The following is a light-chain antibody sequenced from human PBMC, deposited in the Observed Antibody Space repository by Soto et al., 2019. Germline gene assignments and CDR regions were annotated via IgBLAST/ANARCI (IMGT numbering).Light chain of an antibody. J-gene: IGLJ3*02. V-gene: IGLV7-46*01. CDR2: DST. Sequence: QAVVTQEPSLTVSPGGTVTLTCGCSTGGVTSDRFPYWFQQKPGQAPRTLIYDSTNKPSWTPARFSGSLLGGKAALTLSGAQPEDEAEYYCLLSDPGVRVFGGGTKLTVL. CDR1: TGGVTSDRF. CDR3: LLSDPGVRV.